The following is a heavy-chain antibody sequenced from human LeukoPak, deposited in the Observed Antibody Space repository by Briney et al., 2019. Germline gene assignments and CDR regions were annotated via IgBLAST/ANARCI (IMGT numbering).Heavy chain of an antibody. CDR2: TYYRSKWYN. CDR1: GDSVSSSIAT. Sequence: SQTLSLTCAISGDSVSSSIATWNWIRQSPSRGLEWLGRTYYRSKWYNDYALSVKGRITINPDTSKNLFSLQLNSVTPEDTSVYYCTSGSGIMEYWSQGTLVTVSS. CDR3: TSGSGIMEY. V-gene: IGHV6-1*01. J-gene: IGHJ4*02. D-gene: IGHD3-3*01.